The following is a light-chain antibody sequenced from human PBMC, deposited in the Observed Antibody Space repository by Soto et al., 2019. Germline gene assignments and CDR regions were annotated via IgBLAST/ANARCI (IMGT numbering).Light chain of an antibody. V-gene: IGKV3-20*01. CDR3: QQYGSSPPYT. J-gene: IGKJ2*01. CDR1: RSFSSSY. CDR2: AAS. Sequence: EIVLTQSPGTLSLSPGESATLSCRASRSFSSSYLAWSQQKPGQAPRLLIYAASTRATGIPDRFSGSGSATDFTLTISRLEPEDSAVYYCQQYGSSPPYTFGRGTRLEIK.